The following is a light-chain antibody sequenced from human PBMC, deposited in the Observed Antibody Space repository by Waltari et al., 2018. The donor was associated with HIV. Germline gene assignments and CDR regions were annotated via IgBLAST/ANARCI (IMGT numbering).Light chain of an antibody. CDR2: KDS. J-gene: IGLJ2*01. V-gene: IGLV3-25*03. CDR1: ALSMQY. Sequence: SYELTQPPSLSVSPGQTARITCSGDALSMQYGYWYQQKPGQAPVLVIYKDSERSSGNPGRFSGSSSGTTVTLTISGAQAEDEAAYFCQSTDRSGSYIIFGGGTKLTVL. CDR3: QSTDRSGSYII.